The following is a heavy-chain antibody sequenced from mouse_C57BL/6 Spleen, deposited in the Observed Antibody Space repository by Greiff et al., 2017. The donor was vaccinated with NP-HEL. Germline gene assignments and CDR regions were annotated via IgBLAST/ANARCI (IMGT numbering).Heavy chain of an antibody. CDR3: ARPYDYDEGAWFAY. Sequence: QLQQSGPELVKPGASVKIPCKASGYTFTDYNMDWVKQSPGKSLEWIGDINPNNGGTIYNQKFKGKATLTVDKSSSTAYMELRSLTSEDTAVYYCARPYDYDEGAWFAYWGQGTLVTVSA. D-gene: IGHD2-4*01. J-gene: IGHJ3*01. CDR1: GYTFTDYN. CDR2: INPNNGGT. V-gene: IGHV1-18*01.